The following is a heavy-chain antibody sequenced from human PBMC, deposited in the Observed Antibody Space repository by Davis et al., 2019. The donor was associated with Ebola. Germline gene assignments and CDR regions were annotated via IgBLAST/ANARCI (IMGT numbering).Heavy chain of an antibody. CDR2: INHSGST. V-gene: IGHV4-34*01. Sequence: PSETLSLTCAVSGGSFSGYYWSWIRQPPGKGLEWFGEINHSGSTNYNPSLKSRVTISVDTSKNQFSLKLSSVTAADTAVYYCATGYCSGGSCYQYYYYGMDVWGQGTTVTVSS. J-gene: IGHJ6*02. CDR1: GGSFSGYY. CDR3: ATGYCSGGSCYQYYYYGMDV. D-gene: IGHD2-15*01.